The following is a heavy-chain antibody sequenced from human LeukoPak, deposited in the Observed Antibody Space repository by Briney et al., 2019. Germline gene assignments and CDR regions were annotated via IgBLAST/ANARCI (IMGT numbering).Heavy chain of an antibody. V-gene: IGHV3-74*01. CDR2: ISPDGSET. J-gene: IGHJ6*04. CDR1: GFTFSSYW. D-gene: IGHD3-10*02. Sequence: GGSLRLSCAASGFTFSSYWMYWVRQTPGEGLAWVSRISPDGSETVNADSVEGRFTISRDNAKNTLFLQMNRLRVEDTAVYYCAELGITMIGGVWGKGTTVTISS. CDR3: AELGITMIGGV.